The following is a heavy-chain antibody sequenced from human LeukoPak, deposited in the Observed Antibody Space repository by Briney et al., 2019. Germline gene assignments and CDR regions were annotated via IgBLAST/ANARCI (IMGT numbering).Heavy chain of an antibody. Sequence: SVKFSCPASAGASTSYAISWVRHAPGQGLEWMGGLIPIFGTANYAQKFQGRVTITADESTSTAYQELSSIRTEDAAVYYCGRKTIVMVRGVIYYYGMDVWGKGTTVTVSS. D-gene: IGHD3-10*01. V-gene: IGHV1-69*01. CDR1: AGASTSYA. J-gene: IGHJ6*04. CDR2: LIPIFGTA. CDR3: GRKTIVMVRGVIYYYGMDV.